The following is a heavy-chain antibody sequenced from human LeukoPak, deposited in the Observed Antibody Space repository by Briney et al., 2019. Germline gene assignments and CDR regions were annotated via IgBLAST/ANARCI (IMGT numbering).Heavy chain of an antibody. CDR1: GGTFSSYA. V-gene: IGHV1-69*05. Sequence: SVKVSCKASGGTFSSYAISWVRQAPGQGLEWMGRIIPIFGTANYAQKFQGRVTITTDESTSTAYMELSSLRSEDTAVYYCARDSGYSYGYGSAYYYYYMDVWGKGTTVTVSS. J-gene: IGHJ6*03. D-gene: IGHD5-18*01. CDR2: IIPIFGTA. CDR3: ARDSGYSYGYGSAYYYYYMDV.